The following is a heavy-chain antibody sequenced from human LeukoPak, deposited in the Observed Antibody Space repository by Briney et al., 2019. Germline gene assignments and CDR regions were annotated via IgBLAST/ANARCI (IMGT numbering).Heavy chain of an antibody. Sequence: GGSLRLSCAASGFTFSSYWMHWVRQAPGKGLVWVSRTNTDGSSTKYADSVKGRFTVSRDNAKNTLYLQMNSLRAEDTAVYYCARGRNYYYMDVWGKGTTVTVSS. J-gene: IGHJ6*03. V-gene: IGHV3-74*03. CDR2: TNTDGSST. CDR1: GFTFSSYW. CDR3: ARGRNYYYMDV.